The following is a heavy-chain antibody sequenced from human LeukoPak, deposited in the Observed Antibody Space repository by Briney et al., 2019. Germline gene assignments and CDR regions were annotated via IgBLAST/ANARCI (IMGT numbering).Heavy chain of an antibody. Sequence: GGSLRLSCAASGFTFSSYAMSWVRQAPGKGLEWVSAISGSGGSTYYPPSLKGRFTISRDNSKNTLYLQMNTLRAEDTAVYYCAKDQYYYDSSGYSSLNFDYWGQGTLVTVSS. CDR3: AKDQYYYDSSGYSSLNFDY. CDR2: ISGSGGST. V-gene: IGHV3-23*01. D-gene: IGHD3-22*01. J-gene: IGHJ4*02. CDR1: GFTFSSYA.